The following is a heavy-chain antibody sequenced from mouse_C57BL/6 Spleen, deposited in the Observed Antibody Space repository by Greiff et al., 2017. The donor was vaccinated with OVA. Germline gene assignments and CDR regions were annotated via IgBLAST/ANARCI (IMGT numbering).Heavy chain of an antibody. J-gene: IGHJ1*03. CDR2: IDPSDSYT. V-gene: IGHV1-50*01. CDR3: AVHFDV. Sequence: QVQLQQSGAELVKPGASVKLSCKASGYTFTSYWMQWVKQRPGQGLEWIGEIDPSDSYTNYNQKFKGKATLTVDTSSSTAYMQLSSLTSEDSAVYYCAVHFDVWGTGTTVTVSS. CDR1: GYTFTSYW.